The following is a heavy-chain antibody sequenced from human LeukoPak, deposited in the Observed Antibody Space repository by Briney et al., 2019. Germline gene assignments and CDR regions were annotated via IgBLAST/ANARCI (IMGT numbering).Heavy chain of an antibody. CDR3: AKGGKWDVTPFDY. Sequence: GGSLRLSCAASGFTFSSYSMNWVRQAAGKGLEWVSTISGGGGSTYYADSVKGRFTISRDNSKNTLYLQVNSLRAEDTAVYYCAKGGKWDVTPFDYWGQGTLVTVSS. CDR1: GFTFSSYS. CDR2: ISGGGGST. V-gene: IGHV3-23*01. J-gene: IGHJ4*02. D-gene: IGHD1-26*01.